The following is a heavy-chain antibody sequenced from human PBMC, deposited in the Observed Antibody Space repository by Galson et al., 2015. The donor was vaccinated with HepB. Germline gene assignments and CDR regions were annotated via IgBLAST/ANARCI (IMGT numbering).Heavy chain of an antibody. D-gene: IGHD1-1*01. Sequence: SLRLSCAASDFTVSSNYMSWVRQAPGKGLEWVSVIYGGGTTYYADSVRGRFTISRDDSKNILFLQMNSLRVEDTAVYYCARDRSTGAYYGMDVWGQGTTVTVSS. V-gene: IGHV3-53*01. J-gene: IGHJ6*02. CDR2: IYGGGTT. CDR3: ARDRSTGAYYGMDV. CDR1: DFTVSSNY.